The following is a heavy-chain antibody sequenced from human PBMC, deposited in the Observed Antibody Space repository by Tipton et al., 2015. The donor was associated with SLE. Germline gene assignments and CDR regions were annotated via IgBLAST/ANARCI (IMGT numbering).Heavy chain of an antibody. D-gene: IGHD1-26*01. CDR1: GHSISSGYY. Sequence: GLVKPSETLSLICNVSGHSISSGYYWGWIRQSPGQGLEWVGSLYAGGSTYFHPSLKSRASISADASKNHFSLKLNSVTAADTAVCYCAREWDTIERRGFDYWGQGALVTVSS. CDR3: AREWDTIERRGFDY. CDR2: LYAGGST. J-gene: IGHJ4*02. V-gene: IGHV4-38-2*02.